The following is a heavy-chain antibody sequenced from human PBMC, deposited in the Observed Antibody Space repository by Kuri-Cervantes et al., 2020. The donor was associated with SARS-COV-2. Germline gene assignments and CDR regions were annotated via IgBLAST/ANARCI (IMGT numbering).Heavy chain of an antibody. Sequence: SETLSLTCTVSGGSISSYYWNWIRQPPGKGLEWIGEINHSGSTNYNPSLKSRVTISVDTSKNQFSLKLSSVTAADTAVYYCARVPIAAPEYWGQGTLVTVSS. J-gene: IGHJ4*02. V-gene: IGHV4-34*01. CDR1: GGSISSYY. CDR2: INHSGST. CDR3: ARVPIAAPEY. D-gene: IGHD6-13*01.